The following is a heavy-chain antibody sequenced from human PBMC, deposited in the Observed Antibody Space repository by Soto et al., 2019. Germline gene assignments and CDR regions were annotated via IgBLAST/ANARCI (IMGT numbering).Heavy chain of an antibody. CDR2: INPNSGGT. CDR1: GYTFTGYY. D-gene: IGHD3-10*01. Sequence: ASVKVSCKASGYTFTGYYMHWVRQAPGQGLEWMGWINPNSGGTNYAQKFQGWVTMTRDTSISTAYMELSRLRSDDTAVYYCARHGSDGSGSYGWTNWFDPRGQGTLVTVSS. V-gene: IGHV1-2*04. CDR3: ARHGSDGSGSYGWTNWFDP. J-gene: IGHJ5*02.